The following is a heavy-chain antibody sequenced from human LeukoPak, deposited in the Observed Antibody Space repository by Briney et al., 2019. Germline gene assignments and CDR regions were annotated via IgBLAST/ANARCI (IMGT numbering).Heavy chain of an antibody. V-gene: IGHV3-21*01. CDR1: GFTFSSYS. CDR2: ISSSSSYI. CDR3: GRGASVEPAVLGWFAP. J-gene: IGHJ5*02. D-gene: IGHD2-2*01. Sequence: GGSLRLSCAASGFTFSSYSMNWVRQAPGKGLEWVSSISSSSSYIYYADSVKGRFTISRDNAKNSLYLQMNSLRAEDTAVYYCGRGASVEPAVLGWFAPGGQGPRVTVS.